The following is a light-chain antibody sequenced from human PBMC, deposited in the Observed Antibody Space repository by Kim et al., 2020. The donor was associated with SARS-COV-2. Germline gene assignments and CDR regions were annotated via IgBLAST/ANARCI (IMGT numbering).Light chain of an antibody. CDR1: QSISSY. Sequence: AIRITQSPSSLSASTGDRVTITCRASQSISSYLAWYQQKPGKAPNLLIYAASHLKIGVPSRFSGSGSETAFTLSITYLQSEDYGTYYCQQYYSYPQTFGQGTKVDIK. CDR3: QQYYSYPQT. J-gene: IGKJ1*01. V-gene: IGKV1-8*01. CDR2: AAS.